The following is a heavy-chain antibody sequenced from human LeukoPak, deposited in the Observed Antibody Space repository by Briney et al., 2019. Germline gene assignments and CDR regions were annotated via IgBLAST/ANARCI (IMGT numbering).Heavy chain of an antibody. CDR1: GYTFTGYY. J-gene: IGHJ3*02. V-gene: IGHV1-2*02. CDR3: AAAAGREGYAFDI. CDR2: INPNSGGT. Sequence: WASVKVSCKASGYTFTGYYMHWVRQAPGQGLEWMGWINPNSGGTNYAQKLQGRVTMTRDTSISTAYMELSRLRSDDTAVYYCAAAAGREGYAFDIWGQGTMVTVSS. D-gene: IGHD6-13*01.